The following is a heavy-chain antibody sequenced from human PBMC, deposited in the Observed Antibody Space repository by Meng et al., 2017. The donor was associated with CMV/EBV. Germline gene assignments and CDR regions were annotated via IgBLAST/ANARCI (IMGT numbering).Heavy chain of an antibody. CDR3: ASRKWVTVTLYYYYGMDV. Sequence: GSLRLSCAVYGGSFSGYYWSWTRQPPGKGLEWIGEINHSGSTNYNPSLKSRVTISVDTSKNQFSLKLSSVTAADTAVYYCASRKWVTVTLYYYYGMDVWGQGTTVTVSS. CDR1: GGSFSGYY. CDR2: INHSGST. D-gene: IGHD4-23*01. J-gene: IGHJ6*02. V-gene: IGHV4-34*01.